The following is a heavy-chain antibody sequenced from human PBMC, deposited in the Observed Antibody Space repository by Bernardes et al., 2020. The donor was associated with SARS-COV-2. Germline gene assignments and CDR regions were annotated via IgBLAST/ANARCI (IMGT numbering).Heavy chain of an antibody. Sequence: GAYLKSSSKGSDYTFTHYWIGWVRPMPGKGLEWMGIIYPGDSDTKYSPSFQGRVTISADKSVNTAYLQWSSLKASDTAIYYCARRRYGDFGVDVWGQGTTVTVSS. J-gene: IGHJ6*02. V-gene: IGHV5-51*01. CDR3: ARRRYGDFGVDV. CDR2: IYPGDSDT. D-gene: IGHD4-17*01. CDR1: DYTFTHYW.